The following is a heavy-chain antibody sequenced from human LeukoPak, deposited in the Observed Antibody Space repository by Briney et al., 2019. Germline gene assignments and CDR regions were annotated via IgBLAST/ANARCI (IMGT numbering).Heavy chain of an antibody. V-gene: IGHV3-9*01. CDR1: GFTFDDYA. J-gene: IGHJ6*04. D-gene: IGHD3-10*02. CDR3: ADLGITMIGGA. Sequence: PGWSLRLSCAASGFTFDDYAMHEVGQPAGKGLEGVAGGSWNSCNIGYADSVKGRFTISRDNAKNSLYLQMKSRRAEETAVYHCADLGITMIGGAWGKETTVTISS. CDR2: GSWNSCNI.